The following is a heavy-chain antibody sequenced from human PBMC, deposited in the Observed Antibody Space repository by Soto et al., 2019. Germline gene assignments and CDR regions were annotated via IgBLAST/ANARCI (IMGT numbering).Heavy chain of an antibody. Sequence: GASVKVSCKASGYTFTSYYMHWVRQAPGQGLEWMGIINPSGGSTSYAQKFQGRVTMTRDTSTSTVYMELSSLRSEDTAVYYCARDPPVVVAVTSVYSYGMDVCGQATTVTVSS. CDR3: ARDPPVVVAVTSVYSYGMDV. CDR1: GYTFTSYY. V-gene: IGHV1-46*01. CDR2: INPSGGST. J-gene: IGHJ6*02. D-gene: IGHD2-15*01.